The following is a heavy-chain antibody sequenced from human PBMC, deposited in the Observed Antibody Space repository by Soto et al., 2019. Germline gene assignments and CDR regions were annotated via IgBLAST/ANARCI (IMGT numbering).Heavy chain of an antibody. CDR2: IYYSGST. CDR3: ARVVDGDYGFDY. Sequence: PSETLSLTCTVSGGSISSYYWSWIRQPPGKGLEWIGYIYYSGSTNYNPSLKSRVTISVDTSKNQFSLKLSSVTAADTAVYYCARVVDGDYGFDYWGQGTRVTVS. CDR1: GGSISSYY. D-gene: IGHD4-17*01. V-gene: IGHV4-59*01. J-gene: IGHJ4*02.